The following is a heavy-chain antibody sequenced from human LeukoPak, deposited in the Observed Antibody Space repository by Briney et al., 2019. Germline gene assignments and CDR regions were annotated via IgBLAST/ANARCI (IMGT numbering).Heavy chain of an antibody. V-gene: IGHV3-20*04. CDR2: INWNGGST. CDR3: ARLEVVTYTRSGGVDY. Sequence: GGSLRLSCAASGFTFDDYVMSWVRQAPGKGLEWISGINWNGGSTGYADSVKGRFTISRDNAKNSLYLQMNSLRAEDTALYYCARLEVVTYTRSGGVDYWGQGTLVTVSS. CDR1: GFTFDDYV. D-gene: IGHD3-22*01. J-gene: IGHJ4*02.